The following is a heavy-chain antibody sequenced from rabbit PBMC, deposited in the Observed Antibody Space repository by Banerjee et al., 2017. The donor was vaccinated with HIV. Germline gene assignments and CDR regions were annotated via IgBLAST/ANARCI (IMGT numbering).Heavy chain of an antibody. V-gene: IGHV1S45*01. CDR3: ARTYAGGSDNVYFYL. Sequence: QEQLEESGGDLVKPEGSLTLTCTASGFSFSSSYWICWVRQAPGKGLEWIACIYTGSSGSTYYANWAKGRFTISKTSSTTVTLQITSLTAADTATYFCARTYAGGSDNVYFYLWGQGTLVTVS. J-gene: IGHJ4*01. CDR2: IYTGSSGST. CDR1: GFSFSSSYW. D-gene: IGHD8-1*01.